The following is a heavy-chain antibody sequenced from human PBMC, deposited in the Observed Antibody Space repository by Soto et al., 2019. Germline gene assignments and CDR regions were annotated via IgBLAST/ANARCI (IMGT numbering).Heavy chain of an antibody. Sequence: PSETLSLTCAVYGGSFSGYYWSWIRQPPGKGLEGIGEINHSGSTNYNPSLKSRVTISVDTSKNQFSLKLSSVAAADTAAYYCARARYSSFEDAFAIWGQGTMVTVSS. CDR2: INHSGST. D-gene: IGHD6-19*01. CDR3: ARARYSSFEDAFAI. V-gene: IGHV4-34*01. J-gene: IGHJ3*02. CDR1: GGSFSGYY.